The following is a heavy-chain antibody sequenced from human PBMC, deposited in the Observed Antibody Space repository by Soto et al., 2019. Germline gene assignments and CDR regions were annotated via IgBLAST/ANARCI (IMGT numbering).Heavy chain of an antibody. CDR3: AKDLTLGEWGDILTGFVLLN. CDR1: GFTFSSYA. V-gene: IGHV3-23*01. CDR2: ISGSGGST. J-gene: IGHJ4*02. Sequence: GGSLSLSCAASGFTFSSYAMSWVRQAPGKGLEWVSAISGSGGSTYYADSVKGRFTISRDNSKNTLYLQMNSLRAEDTAVYYCAKDLTLGEWGDILTGFVLLNWGQGTLVTVSS. D-gene: IGHD3-9*01.